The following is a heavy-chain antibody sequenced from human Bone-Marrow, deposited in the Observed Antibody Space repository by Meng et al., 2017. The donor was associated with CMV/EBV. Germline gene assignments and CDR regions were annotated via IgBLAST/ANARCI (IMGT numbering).Heavy chain of an antibody. CDR2: IYYTGTT. J-gene: IGHJ6*02. CDR1: GGSINNYY. V-gene: IGHV4-59*01. Sequence: SETLSLTCSVSGGSINNYYWSWFRQPPGKGLEWIGHIYYTGTTTKYNPSLKSRVTISVDTSKNQFSLKLSSVTAADTAVYYCARDLWVPAAIPNYYYYYGMDVWGQGTTVTVSS. CDR3: ARDLWVPAAIPNYYYYYGMDV. D-gene: IGHD2-2*02.